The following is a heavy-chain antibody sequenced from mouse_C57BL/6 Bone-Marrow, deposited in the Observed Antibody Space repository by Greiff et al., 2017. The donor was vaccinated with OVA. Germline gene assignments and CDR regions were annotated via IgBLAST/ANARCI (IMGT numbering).Heavy chain of an antibody. Sequence: QVQLQQPGAELVKPGASVKLSCKASGYTFTSYWMHWVKQRPGQGLEWIGMIHPNSGSTNYNEKFKSKATLTVDKSSSTAYMQLSSLTSEDSAVYYCAREGTAQATDYWGKGTTLTVSS. D-gene: IGHD3-2*02. V-gene: IGHV1-64*01. CDR1: GYTFTSYW. J-gene: IGHJ2*01. CDR3: AREGTAQATDY. CDR2: IHPNSGST.